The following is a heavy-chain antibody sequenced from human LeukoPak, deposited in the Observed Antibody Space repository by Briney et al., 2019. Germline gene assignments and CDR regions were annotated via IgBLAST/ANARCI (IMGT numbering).Heavy chain of an antibody. D-gene: IGHD3-22*01. CDR1: GFTFSSYG. CDR2: IWYDGSNK. Sequence: PGGSLRLSCAASGFTFSSYGMHWVRQAPSKGLEWVAVIWYDGSNKYYADSVKGRFTISRDNSKNTLYLQMNSLRAEDTAVYYCARDEYYYDSSGYAFDIWGQGTMVTVSS. V-gene: IGHV3-33*01. CDR3: ARDEYYYDSSGYAFDI. J-gene: IGHJ3*02.